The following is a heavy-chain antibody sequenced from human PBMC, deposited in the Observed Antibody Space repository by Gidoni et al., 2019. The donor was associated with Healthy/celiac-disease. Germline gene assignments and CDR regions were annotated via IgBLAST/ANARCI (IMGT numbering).Heavy chain of an antibody. D-gene: IGHD5-12*01. CDR1: GYTFPSYY. J-gene: IGHJ3*02. CDR3: ARVVRMATLHDAFDI. CDR2: INPSGGST. V-gene: IGHV1-46*01. Sequence: QVQLVQSGAEVKKPGASVKVSCKASGYTFPSYYMHWVRQAPGQGLEWMGIINPSGGSTSYAQKFQGRVTMTRDTSTSTVYMELSSLRSEDTAVYYCARVVRMATLHDAFDIWGQGTMVTVSS.